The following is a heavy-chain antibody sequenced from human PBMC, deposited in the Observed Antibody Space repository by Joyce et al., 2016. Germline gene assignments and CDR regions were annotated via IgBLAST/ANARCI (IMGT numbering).Heavy chain of an antibody. V-gene: IGHV1-69*01. D-gene: IGHD3-3*01. CDR2: IVPMSEKT. Sequence: QVQLEQSGAEVKKPGSSVKVSCKTSGDIFNAYGINWVRHAPGQGLEWLGGIVPMSEKTDYEQKFRGRLTISAHEPTSTVYMELSSLRSDDTGTYYCARGRGDDFWSGYYGSIDYWGQGTLVSVSS. CDR3: ARGRGDDFWSGYYGSIDY. CDR1: GDIFNAYG. J-gene: IGHJ4*02.